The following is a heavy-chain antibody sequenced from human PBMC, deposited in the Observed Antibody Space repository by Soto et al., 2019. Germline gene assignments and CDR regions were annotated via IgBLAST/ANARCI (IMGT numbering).Heavy chain of an antibody. CDR2: IYYSGST. D-gene: IGHD3-3*01. Sequence: QTLSLTCTVSGGSISSGGYYWSWIRQHPGKGLEWIGYIYYSGSTYYNPPLKSRVTISVDTSKNQFSLKLSSVTAADTAVYYCASSGPHYDFWSGSTGPGFDYWGQGTLVTVSS. J-gene: IGHJ4*02. CDR3: ASSGPHYDFWSGSTGPGFDY. V-gene: IGHV4-31*03. CDR1: GGSISSGGYY.